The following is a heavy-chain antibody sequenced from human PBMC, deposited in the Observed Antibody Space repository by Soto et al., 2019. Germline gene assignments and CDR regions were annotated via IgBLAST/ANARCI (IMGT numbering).Heavy chain of an antibody. Sequence: ASVKVSCKASGYPFTGYYMHWVRQAPGQGLEWMGWINPNSGGTNYAQKFQGWVTMTRDTSISTAYMELRRLRSDDTAVYYCARGRSITIFGVVITNYYGMDVWGQGTTVTVSS. D-gene: IGHD3-3*01. V-gene: IGHV1-2*04. CDR2: INPNSGGT. CDR3: ARGRSITIFGVVITNYYGMDV. J-gene: IGHJ6*02. CDR1: GYPFTGYY.